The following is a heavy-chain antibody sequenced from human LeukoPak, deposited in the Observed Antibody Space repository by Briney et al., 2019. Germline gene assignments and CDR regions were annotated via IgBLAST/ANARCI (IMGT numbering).Heavy chain of an antibody. J-gene: IGHJ6*02. Sequence: SETLSLTCTVSGGSINSYYWSWIRQSAEKGLEWIGHIYTSGRTTYNPYLKSRVTISVDTSKNKISLKLSFVTAADTAVYYCARRAANYYGMDVWGQGTTVTVSS. CDR2: IYTSGRT. D-gene: IGHD6-13*01. CDR3: ARRAANYYGMDV. CDR1: GGSINSYY. V-gene: IGHV4-4*07.